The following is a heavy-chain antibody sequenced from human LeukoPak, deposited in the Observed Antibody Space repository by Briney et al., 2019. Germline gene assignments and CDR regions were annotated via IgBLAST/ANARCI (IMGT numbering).Heavy chain of an antibody. D-gene: IGHD3-22*01. CDR1: GFTFSSYS. CDR3: ARAMYYYDSSGTFDY. J-gene: IGHJ4*02. CDR2: ISSSSSYI. V-gene: IGHV3-21*01. Sequence: GGSLRLSCAASGFTFSSYSMNWVRQAPGKGLEWVSSISSSSSYIYYADSVKGRFTISRDNAKNSLYLQTNSLRAEDTAVYYCARAMYYYDSSGTFDYWGQGTLVTVSS.